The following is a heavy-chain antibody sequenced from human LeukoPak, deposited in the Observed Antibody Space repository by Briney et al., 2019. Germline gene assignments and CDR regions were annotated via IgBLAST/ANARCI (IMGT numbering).Heavy chain of an antibody. CDR3: ARLYYDSSGYYEERYNWFDS. CDR1: GGSISSSSYY. CDR2: IYYSGST. J-gene: IGHJ5*01. D-gene: IGHD3-22*01. Sequence: SETLSLTCTVSGGSISSSSYYWGWIRQPPGKGLEWIGSIYYSGSTYYNPSLKSRVTISVDTSKNQFSLKLSSVTAADTAVYYCARLYYDSSGYYEERYNWFDSWGQGTLVTVSS. V-gene: IGHV4-39*01.